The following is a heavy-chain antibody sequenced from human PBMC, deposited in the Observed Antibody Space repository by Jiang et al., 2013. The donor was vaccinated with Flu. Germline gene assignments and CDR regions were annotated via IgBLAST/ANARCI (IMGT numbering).Heavy chain of an antibody. CDR1: GFTFDDYA. CDR3: AKDGRGSGWPYYYYYGMDV. D-gene: IGHD6-19*01. CDR2: ISWNSGSI. V-gene: IGHV3-9*01. Sequence: SGGGLVQPGRSLRLSCAASGFTFDDYAMHWVRQAPGKGLEWVSGISWNSGSIGYADSVKGRFTISRDNAKNSLYLQMNSLRAEDTALYYCAKDGRGSGWPYYYYYGMDVWGQGTTVTVSS. J-gene: IGHJ6*02.